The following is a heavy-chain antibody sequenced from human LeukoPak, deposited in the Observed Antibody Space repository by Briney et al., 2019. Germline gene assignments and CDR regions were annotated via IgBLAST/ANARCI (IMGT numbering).Heavy chain of an antibody. J-gene: IGHJ4*02. V-gene: IGHV1-69*13. D-gene: IGHD6-19*01. CDR3: ARGALTPGPIAVETTHFDY. CDR1: GGTFSSYV. CDR2: IIPILGAP. Sequence: ASVKVSCKASGGTFSSYVISWVPQAPGQGLEWMGRIIPILGAPNYAQKFQGRVTITADESTGTAYMELRSLRSEDTAVYYCARGALTPGPIAVETTHFDYWGQGTPVAVSS.